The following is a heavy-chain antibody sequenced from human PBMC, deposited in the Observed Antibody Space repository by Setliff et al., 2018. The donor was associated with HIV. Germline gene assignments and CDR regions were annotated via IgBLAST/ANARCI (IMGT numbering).Heavy chain of an antibody. J-gene: IGHJ3*02. CDR1: GYTFTSYA. V-gene: IGHV7-4-1*02. CDR3: ARFYDSGASYSDDAFDI. Sequence: ASVKVSCKASGYTFTSYAMNWVRQAPGQGLEWMGWINTHSGNPTYAQAFTGRFVFSLDTSVSTAYLQISSLRAEDTAVYYCARFYDSGASYSDDAFDIWGRGQWSPSPQ. CDR2: INTHSGNP. D-gene: IGHD3-22*01.